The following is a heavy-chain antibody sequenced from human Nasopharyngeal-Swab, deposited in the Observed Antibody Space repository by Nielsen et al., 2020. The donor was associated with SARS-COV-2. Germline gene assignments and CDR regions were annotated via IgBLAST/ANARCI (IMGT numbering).Heavy chain of an antibody. CDR3: ARGESYYDILTGYYTFDY. J-gene: IGHJ4*02. CDR2: IGTAGDT. Sequence: GESLKISCAASGFTFSSYDMHWVRQAPGKGLEWVSAIGTAGDTYYPGSVKGRFTISREDAKNSLYLQMNSLRAGDTAVYYCARGESYYDILTGYYTFDYWGQGTLVTVSS. D-gene: IGHD3-9*01. CDR1: GFTFSSYD. V-gene: IGHV3-13*01.